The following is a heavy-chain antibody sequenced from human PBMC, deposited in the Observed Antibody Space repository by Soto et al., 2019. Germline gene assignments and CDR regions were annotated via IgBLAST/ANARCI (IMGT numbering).Heavy chain of an antibody. Sequence: SETLSLTCTVSGGSMRNYFWTWIRQPPGKGLEWIGYIHYSGTTSFFPSYNPPLRSRVTISEDTSKNQFSLKLLSVTTADTAVYFCAAGEASSRNLAPYYLDFWGQGTLVTVSS. J-gene: IGHJ4*02. CDR3: AAGEASSRNLAPYYLDF. CDR1: GGSMRNYF. V-gene: IGHV4-59*01. CDR2: IHYSGTT. D-gene: IGHD6-13*01.